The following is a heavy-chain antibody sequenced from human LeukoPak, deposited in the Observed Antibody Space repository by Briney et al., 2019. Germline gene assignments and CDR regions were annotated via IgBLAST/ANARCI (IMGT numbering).Heavy chain of an antibody. CDR3: ARVATWDYDFWSGYYFGDYYYYYYMDV. CDR1: GLTFSNYA. D-gene: IGHD3-3*01. V-gene: IGHV3-23*01. J-gene: IGHJ6*03. Sequence: GGSLRLSCAASGLTFSNYAMSWVRQAPAKGLEWVSGSRDSGGSTYYADSVKGRFIISRDNAKNTLYLQMNSLRAEDTAVYYCARVATWDYDFWSGYYFGDYYYYYYMDVWGKGTTVTVSS. CDR2: SRDSGGST.